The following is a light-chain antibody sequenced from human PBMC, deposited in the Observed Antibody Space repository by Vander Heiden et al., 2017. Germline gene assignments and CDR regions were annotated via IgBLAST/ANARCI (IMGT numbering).Light chain of an antibody. CDR3: QQYYSFPWT. CDR2: GAS. J-gene: IGKJ1*01. Sequence: AIWMAQSPSLLSASTGDRVTISCRVSQSISTYLAWFQKKPGKAPDLLIYGASTLQSGVPSRFSGSGSGTDFTLTISSLQSEDFATYYCQQYYSFPWTFGQGTRVEI. V-gene: IGKV1D-8*02. CDR1: QSISTY.